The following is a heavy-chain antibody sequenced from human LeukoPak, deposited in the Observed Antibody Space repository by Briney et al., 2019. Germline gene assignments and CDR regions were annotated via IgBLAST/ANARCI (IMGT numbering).Heavy chain of an antibody. CDR3: AKDSSSGYYNFDY. Sequence: GGSLRLPCAASGFTFSSYAMSWVRQAPGKGLEWVSAISGSGGSTYYADSVKGRFTISRDNSKNTLYLQMNSLRAEDTAVYYCAKDSSSGYYNFDYWGQGTLVTVSS. V-gene: IGHV3-23*01. D-gene: IGHD3-22*01. CDR2: ISGSGGST. CDR1: GFTFSSYA. J-gene: IGHJ4*02.